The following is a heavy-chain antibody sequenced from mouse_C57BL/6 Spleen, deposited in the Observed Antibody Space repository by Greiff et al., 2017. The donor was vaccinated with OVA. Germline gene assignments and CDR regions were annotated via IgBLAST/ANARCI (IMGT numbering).Heavy chain of an antibody. CDR2: IYPSDSET. CDR1: GYTFTSYW. CDR3: ARRYYDYGLAY. J-gene: IGHJ3*01. V-gene: IGHV1-61*01. D-gene: IGHD2-4*01. Sequence: QVQLQQPGAELVRPGSSVKLSCKASGYTFTSYWMDWVKQRPGQGLEWIGNIYPSDSETHYNQNVKDKATLTVDKSSSTAYMQLSSLTSEDSAVYYCARRYYDYGLAYWGQGTLVTVSA.